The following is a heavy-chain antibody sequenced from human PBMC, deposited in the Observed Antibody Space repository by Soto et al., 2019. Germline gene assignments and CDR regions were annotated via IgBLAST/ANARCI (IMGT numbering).Heavy chain of an antibody. V-gene: IGHV1-2*04. Sequence: ASVKVSCKASGYTFSGYYIRWVRQAPGQGLEWMGWINPNSGGTNYAQRFQGWVTMTRDRSISTAYMELSRLKSDDTAVYYCARVGGGLASLGYYGMDVWGQGTTVTVSS. CDR1: GYTFSGYY. D-gene: IGHD3-10*01. CDR2: INPNSGGT. J-gene: IGHJ6*02. CDR3: ARVGGGLASLGYYGMDV.